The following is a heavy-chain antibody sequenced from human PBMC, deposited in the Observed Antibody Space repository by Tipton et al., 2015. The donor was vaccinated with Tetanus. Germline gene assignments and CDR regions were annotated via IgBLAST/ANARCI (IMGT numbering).Heavy chain of an antibody. V-gene: IGHV4-34*01. Sequence: TLSLTCSFFGGSSSNYYWSWIRQPTGKGLEWIGEISHSGSTSYNVSLKSRVSISADRPKNQFSLRLSSVTAADTTTYYCARGDMVRGVIWFDPWGQGTLVTVSS. CDR2: ISHSGST. CDR1: GGSSSNYY. J-gene: IGHJ5*02. CDR3: ARGDMVRGVIWFDP. D-gene: IGHD3-10*01.